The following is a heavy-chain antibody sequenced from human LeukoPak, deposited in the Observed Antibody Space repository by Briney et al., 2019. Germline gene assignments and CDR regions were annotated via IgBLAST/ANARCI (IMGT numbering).Heavy chain of an antibody. CDR3: ARAPGYCSGGSCFSPDFDI. V-gene: IGHV3-7*03. Sequence: GGSLRLSCAASGFSFSSNWMSWVRQAPGKGLEWVANIKQDGSEKYYVDSVKGRFTISRDHAKNSLYLQMSSLRAEDTGVYYCARAPGYCSGGSCFSPDFDIRGQGTMVTVSS. CDR2: IKQDGSEK. J-gene: IGHJ3*02. CDR1: GFSFSSNW. D-gene: IGHD2-15*01.